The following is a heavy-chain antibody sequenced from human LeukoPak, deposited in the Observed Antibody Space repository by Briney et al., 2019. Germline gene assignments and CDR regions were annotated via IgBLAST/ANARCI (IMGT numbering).Heavy chain of an antibody. J-gene: IGHJ4*02. Sequence: PGGSLRLSCTASGFTFSKYFMHWVGQVPGEGRVWVSRISGDGSSTSYADSVKGRFTISRDNAKNTLYLQMNSLRAEDTALYYCVRLYAYWGQGTLVTVSS. CDR1: GFTFSKYF. CDR2: ISGDGSST. CDR3: VRLYAY. D-gene: IGHD2/OR15-2a*01. V-gene: IGHV3-74*01.